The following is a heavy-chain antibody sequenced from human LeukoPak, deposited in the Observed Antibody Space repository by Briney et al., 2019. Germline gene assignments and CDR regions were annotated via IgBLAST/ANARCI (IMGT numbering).Heavy chain of an antibody. Sequence: PGGSLRLSCAASGFSFSTYAMSWVRQAPGKGLEWVSVIYSGGSTYYADSVKGRFTISRDNSKNTLYLQMNSLRAEDTAVYYCARDGSSGYWGQGTLVTVSS. D-gene: IGHD3-22*01. V-gene: IGHV3-66*01. J-gene: IGHJ4*02. CDR2: IYSGGST. CDR1: GFSFSTYA. CDR3: ARDGSSGY.